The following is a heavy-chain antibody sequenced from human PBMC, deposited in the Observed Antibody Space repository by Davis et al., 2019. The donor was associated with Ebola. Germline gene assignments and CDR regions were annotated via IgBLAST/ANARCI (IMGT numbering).Heavy chain of an antibody. D-gene: IGHD3-3*01. CDR2: ISPYNGNT. CDR1: GYPFTKYA. Sequence: AASVKVSCKASGYPFTKYAIHWVRQAPGQGLEWTGWISPYNGNTNYAQKLQGRVTMTTDTSTSTAYMELRSLGSDDTAVYYCARDLVLRFFGAFDIWGQGTMVTVSS. J-gene: IGHJ3*02. CDR3: ARDLVLRFFGAFDI. V-gene: IGHV1-18*01.